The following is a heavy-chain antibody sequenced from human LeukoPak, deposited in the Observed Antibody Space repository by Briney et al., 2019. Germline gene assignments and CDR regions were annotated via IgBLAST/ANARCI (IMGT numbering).Heavy chain of an antibody. J-gene: IGHJ4*02. D-gene: IGHD4-17*01. V-gene: IGHV1-46*01. CDR2: INPSGGST. Sequence: GASVKVSCKASGYSFTSNYIHWVRQAPGQGLEWMGIINPSGGSTSYAQKFQGRVTMTRDTSTSTVYMELSSLRSEDTAVYYCARGDTVTGFDYWGQGTLVTVSS. CDR3: ARGDTVTGFDY. CDR1: GYSFTSNY.